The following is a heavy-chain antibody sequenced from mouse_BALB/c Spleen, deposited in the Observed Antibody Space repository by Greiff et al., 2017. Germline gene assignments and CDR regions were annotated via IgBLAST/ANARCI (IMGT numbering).Heavy chain of an antibody. D-gene: IGHD1-1*01. CDR1: GFTFTDYY. J-gene: IGHJ1*01. Sequence: DVKLVESGGGLVQPGGSLRLSCATSGFTFTDYYMSWVRQPPGKALEWLGFIRNKANGYTTEYSASVKGRFTISRDNSQSILYLQMNTLRAEDSATYYCARDRGSSYSYWYFDVWGAGTTVTVSS. CDR3: ARDRGSSYSYWYFDV. V-gene: IGHV7-3*02. CDR2: IRNKANGYTT.